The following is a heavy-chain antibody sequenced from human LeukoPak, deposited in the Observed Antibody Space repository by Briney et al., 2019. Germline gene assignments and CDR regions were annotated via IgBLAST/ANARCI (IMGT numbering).Heavy chain of an antibody. CDR2: IYTSGST. CDR1: GGSISSYY. D-gene: IGHD2-21*01. V-gene: IGHV4-4*07. Sequence: SETLSLTCTVSGGSISSYYWSWIRQPAGKGLEWIGRIYTSGSTNYNPSLKSRVTMPVDTSKNQFSLKLSSVTAADTAVYYCARDKPGCGGDCYFYYFDYWGQGTLVTVSS. J-gene: IGHJ4*02. CDR3: ARDKPGCGGDCYFYYFDY.